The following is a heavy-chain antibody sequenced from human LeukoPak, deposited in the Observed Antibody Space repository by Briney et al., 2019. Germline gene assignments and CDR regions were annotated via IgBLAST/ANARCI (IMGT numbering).Heavy chain of an antibody. D-gene: IGHD5-18*01. J-gene: IGHJ4*02. Sequence: GGSLRLSCAASGFTFSSYAMSWVRQVPGKGLEWVASISSSGSYKYYADSVEGRFTISRDNAKDSLFLQMDSLRVEDTAVYFCARELGNGDTYANVPLGHWGQGTLVTVSS. CDR1: GFTFSSYA. V-gene: IGHV3-21*01. CDR3: ARELGNGDTYANVPLGH. CDR2: ISSSGSYK.